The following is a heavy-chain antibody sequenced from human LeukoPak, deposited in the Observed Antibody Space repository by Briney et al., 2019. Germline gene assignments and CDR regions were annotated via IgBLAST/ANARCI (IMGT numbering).Heavy chain of an antibody. CDR1: GFTFDDYT. CDR2: ISWDGGST. D-gene: IGHD4-17*01. V-gene: IGHV3-43D*03. Sequence: GGSLRLSCAASGFTFDDYTMHWVRQAPGKGLEWVSLISWDGGSTYYADSVKGRFTISRDNSKNSLYLQMNSLRAEDTALYYCAKGDRPTTTVTTTIDYWGQGTLVTVSS. CDR3: AKGDRPTTTVTTTIDY. J-gene: IGHJ4*02.